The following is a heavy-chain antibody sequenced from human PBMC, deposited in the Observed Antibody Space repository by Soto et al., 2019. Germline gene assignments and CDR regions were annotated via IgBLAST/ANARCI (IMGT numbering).Heavy chain of an antibody. Sequence: QVQLVESGGGLVKPGGSLRLSCAASGFTFSDYYMSWIRQAPGKGLEWLSYISSSSSYTNYADSVEGRFTISRDNARNTLYMQMNRLRAEATAGYYCARVPYYYTSGTDYGMDVWGQGTTDTVSS. CDR2: ISSSSSYT. D-gene: IGHD3-10*01. CDR1: GFTFSDYY. J-gene: IGHJ6*02. V-gene: IGHV3-11*05. CDR3: ARVPYYYTSGTDYGMDV.